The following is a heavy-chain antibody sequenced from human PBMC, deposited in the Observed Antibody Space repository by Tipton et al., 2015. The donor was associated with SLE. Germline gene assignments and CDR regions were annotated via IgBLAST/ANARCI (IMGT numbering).Heavy chain of an antibody. D-gene: IGHD3-16*01. CDR2: IYYSGST. CDR3: ARDGGPWTWFDP. CDR1: GGSISSYY. Sequence: TLSLTCTVSGGSISSYYWSWIRQPPGKGLEWIGYIYYSGSTNYNPSLKSRVPISVDTSKNQFSLKLRSVTAADTAVYYCARDGGPWTWFDPWGQGTLVTVSS. J-gene: IGHJ5*02. V-gene: IGHV4-59*01.